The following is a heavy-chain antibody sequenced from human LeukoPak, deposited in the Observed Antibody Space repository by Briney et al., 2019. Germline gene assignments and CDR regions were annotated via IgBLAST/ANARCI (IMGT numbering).Heavy chain of an antibody. Sequence: SETLSLTCTVSGGSISSYYWSWVRQPPGKGLEWIGYIYYSGSTKYNPSLKSRVTTSVDMSKNQFSLKLSSVTAADTAVYYCARTRTDRYYYYGMDVWGQGTTVTVSS. CDR2: IYYSGST. CDR1: GGSISSYY. V-gene: IGHV4-59*01. CDR3: ARTRTDRYYYYGMDV. D-gene: IGHD4-17*01. J-gene: IGHJ6*02.